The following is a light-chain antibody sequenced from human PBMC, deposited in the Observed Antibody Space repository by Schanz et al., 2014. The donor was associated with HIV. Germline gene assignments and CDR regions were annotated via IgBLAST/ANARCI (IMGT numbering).Light chain of an antibody. CDR2: EVT. V-gene: IGLV2-8*01. CDR1: NSDVGGHNY. Sequence: QSALTQPPSASGSPGQSVTISCTGTNSDVGGHNYVSWFQQHPGKAPRLIIYEVTKRPSGVPNRFSGSKSGNTASLIVSGLQAEDEADYYCSSYTSSSALFGGGTKLTVL. J-gene: IGLJ2*01. CDR3: SSYTSSSAL.